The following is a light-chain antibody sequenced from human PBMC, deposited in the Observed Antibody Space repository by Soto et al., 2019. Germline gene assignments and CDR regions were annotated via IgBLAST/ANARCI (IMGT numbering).Light chain of an antibody. J-gene: IGLJ2*01. CDR2: DVS. Sequence: QSALTQPASVSGYPGQSITISCTGTSSDVGGYNYVSWYQQHPGKAPKLMIYDVSNRPSGVSDRVSGSKSGNTASLTISGLQAEDEADYYCHSYTSSSTLVLFGGGTKLTVL. V-gene: IGLV2-14*01. CDR1: SSDVGGYNY. CDR3: HSYTSSSTLVL.